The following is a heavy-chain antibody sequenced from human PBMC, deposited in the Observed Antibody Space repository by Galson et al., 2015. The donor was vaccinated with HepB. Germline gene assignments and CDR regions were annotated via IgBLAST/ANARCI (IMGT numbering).Heavy chain of an antibody. CDR2: FGGSGYNT. Sequence: SLRLSCAASGFTFNTCGMSWVRQAPGKGLELVSSFGGSGYNTYYADSVKGRFTIPRDSSKNIVYLHMNNLRAEDTAVYYCAKDARCDSRAGCDFGRQGPLVTVSS. CDR3: AKDARCDSRAGCDF. V-gene: IGHV3-23*01. CDR1: GFTFNTCG. D-gene: IGHD2-21*02. J-gene: IGHJ4*02.